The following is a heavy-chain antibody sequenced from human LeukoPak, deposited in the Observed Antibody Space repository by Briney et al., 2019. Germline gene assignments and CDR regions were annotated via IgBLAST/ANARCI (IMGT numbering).Heavy chain of an antibody. CDR1: GFTFSSYA. V-gene: IGHV3-23*01. CDR3: AREGIYDYVWGSYRYPIDY. CDR2: ISGSGGST. Sequence: TGGSLRLSCAASGFTFSSYAMSWVRQAPGKGLEWVSAISGSGGSTYYADSVKGRFTISRDNAKNSLYLQMNSLRAEDTAVYYCAREGIYDYVWGSYRYPIDYWGQGTLVTVSS. D-gene: IGHD3-16*02. J-gene: IGHJ4*02.